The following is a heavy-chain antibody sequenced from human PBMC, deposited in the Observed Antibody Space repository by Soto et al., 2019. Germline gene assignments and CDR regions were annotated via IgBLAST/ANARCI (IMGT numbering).Heavy chain of an antibody. Sequence: QVQLQESGPGLVKPSQTLSLSCTVSGGSISSGDYYWSWIRQPPGKGLEWIGYIYYSGSTYYNPSLKSRVTISVDPSKNQFSLKLSSVTAADTAVYYCAREGIAARRGKDYWGQGTLVTVSS. CDR2: IYYSGST. D-gene: IGHD6-6*01. CDR3: AREGIAARRGKDY. V-gene: IGHV4-30-4*01. J-gene: IGHJ4*02. CDR1: GGSISSGDYY.